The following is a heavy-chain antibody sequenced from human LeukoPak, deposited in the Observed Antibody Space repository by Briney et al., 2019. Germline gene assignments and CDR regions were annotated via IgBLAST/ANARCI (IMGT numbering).Heavy chain of an antibody. D-gene: IGHD2-2*01. J-gene: IGHJ4*02. CDR3: ARGEYQLLSPPGY. CDR2: IIPIFGTA. V-gene: IGHV1-69*05. Sequence: GASVKVSCKASGGTFSNYAISWVRQAPGQGLEWMGGIIPIFGTANYAQKFQGRVTITTDESTSTAYMELSSLRSEDTAVYYCARGEYQLLSPPGYWGQGTLVTVSS. CDR1: GGTFSNYA.